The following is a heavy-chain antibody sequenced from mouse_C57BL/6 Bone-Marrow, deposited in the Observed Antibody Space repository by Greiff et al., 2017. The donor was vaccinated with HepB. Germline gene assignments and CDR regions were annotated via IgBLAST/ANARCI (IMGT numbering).Heavy chain of an antibody. CDR3: ARTRFYAMDY. CDR2: ISSGSSTI. Sequence: EVKVVESGGGLVKPGGSLKLSCAASGFTFSDYGMHWVRQAPEKGLEWVAYISSGSSTIYYADTVKGRFTISRDNAKNTLFLQMTSLRSEDTAMYYCARTRFYAMDYWGKGTSVTVSS. J-gene: IGHJ4*01. CDR1: GFTFSDYG. V-gene: IGHV5-17*01.